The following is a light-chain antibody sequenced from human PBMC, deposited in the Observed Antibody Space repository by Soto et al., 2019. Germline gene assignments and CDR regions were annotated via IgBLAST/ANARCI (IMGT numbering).Light chain of an antibody. CDR3: SSYTTTSTVV. J-gene: IGLJ2*01. CDR2: DVT. V-gene: IGLV2-14*03. Sequence: QSALTQPASGSGSPGQSITISCTGTSSDVGGYNYVSWYQHHPGKAPKLMIYDVTNRPSGVSNRFSGSKSGNTASLTISGVQSEDEASYYCSSYTTTSTVVFGGGTKVTVL. CDR1: SSDVGGYNY.